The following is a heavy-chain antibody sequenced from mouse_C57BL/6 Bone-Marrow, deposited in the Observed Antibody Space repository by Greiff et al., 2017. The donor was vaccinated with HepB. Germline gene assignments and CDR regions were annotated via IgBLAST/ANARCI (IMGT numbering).Heavy chain of an antibody. Sequence: EVKLVESGGGLVKPGGSLKLSCAASGFTFSDYGMHWVRQAPEKGLEWVAYISSGSSTTYYADTVKGRFTISRDNAKNTLFLQMTSLRSEDTAMYYCARQYYGSSHWYFDVWGTGTTVTVSS. D-gene: IGHD1-1*01. CDR3: ARQYYGSSHWYFDV. V-gene: IGHV5-17*01. J-gene: IGHJ1*03. CDR1: GFTFSDYG. CDR2: ISSGSSTT.